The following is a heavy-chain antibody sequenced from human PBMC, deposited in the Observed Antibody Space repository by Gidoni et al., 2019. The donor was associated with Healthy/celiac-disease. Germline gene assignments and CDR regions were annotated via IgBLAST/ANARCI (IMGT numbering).Heavy chain of an antibody. CDR1: GFTFGDYA. V-gene: IGHV3-49*04. CDR2: IRSKAYGGTT. Sequence: EVQLVESGGGLVQPGRSLRLSCTASGFTFGDYAMSWVRQAPGKGLEWVVFIRSKAYGGTTEYAASVKGRFTISRDDSKSIAYLQMNSLKTEDTAVYYCTRRTKAGRYYDNWGQGTLVTVSS. D-gene: IGHD1-1*01. CDR3: TRRTKAGRYYDN. J-gene: IGHJ4*02.